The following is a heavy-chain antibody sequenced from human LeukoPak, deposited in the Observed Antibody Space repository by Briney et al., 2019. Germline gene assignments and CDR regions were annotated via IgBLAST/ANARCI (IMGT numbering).Heavy chain of an antibody. CDR3: ARATNLRRGIITFMGY. CDR2: ISYDGSNK. CDR1: GFTFSSYA. J-gene: IGHJ4*02. D-gene: IGHD3-16*01. Sequence: GGSLRLSSAASGFTFSSYAMHWVRQAPGKGLGGVAVISYDGSNKYYADSVKGRFTISRDTTKNTLYLQMNSLRAEDTAVYYGARATNLRRGIITFMGYWGQGTLVTVSS. V-gene: IGHV3-30*04.